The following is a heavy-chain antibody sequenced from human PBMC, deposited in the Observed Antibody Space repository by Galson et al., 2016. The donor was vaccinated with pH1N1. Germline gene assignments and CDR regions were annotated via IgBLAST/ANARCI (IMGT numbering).Heavy chain of an antibody. CDR1: GFTFSSHA. CDR2: ISGSGGIT. V-gene: IGHV3-23*01. Sequence: SLRLSCAASGFTFSSHAMNWVRQAPGKGLEWVSIISGSGGITYYADSVKGRFTISRDNSKSTLSLQVNSLRAEDTAIYYCAKQGPILTGLPTFARNYYHYMDVWGKGTTVTVS. CDR3: AKQGPILTGLPTFARNYYHYMDV. D-gene: IGHD2-15*01. J-gene: IGHJ6*03.